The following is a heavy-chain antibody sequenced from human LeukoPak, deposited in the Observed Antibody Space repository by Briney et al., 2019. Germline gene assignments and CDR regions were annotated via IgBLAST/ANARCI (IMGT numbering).Heavy chain of an antibody. CDR2: VNPNSGGT. J-gene: IGHJ4*02. CDR3: AREEVIAAAGPTLDY. D-gene: IGHD6-13*01. Sequence: ASVKVSCKASGYTFTDYYMHWVRQAPGQGLEWMGWVNPNSGGTNYAQKFQGRVTMTRDTSISTAYMGLSRLRSDDTAVFCCAREEVIAAAGPTLDYWGQGALVTVSS. CDR1: GYTFTDYY. V-gene: IGHV1-2*02.